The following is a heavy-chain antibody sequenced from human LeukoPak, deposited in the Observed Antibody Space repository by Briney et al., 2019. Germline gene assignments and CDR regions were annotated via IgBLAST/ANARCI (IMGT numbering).Heavy chain of an antibody. CDR1: GFSFSSYW. CDR3: ARGGGLDV. D-gene: IGHD3-16*01. Sequence: GSLRLSCAASGFSFSSYWMNWARQAPGKGLEWVASINHNGNVNYYVDSVKGRFTISRDNAKNSLYLQMSNLRAEDTAVYFCARGGGLDVWGQGATVTVSS. CDR2: INHNGNVN. J-gene: IGHJ6*02. V-gene: IGHV3-7*03.